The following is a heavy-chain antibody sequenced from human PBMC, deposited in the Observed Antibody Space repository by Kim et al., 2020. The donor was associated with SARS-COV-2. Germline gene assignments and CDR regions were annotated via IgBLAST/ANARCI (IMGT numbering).Heavy chain of an antibody. Sequence: PSRESRVTISVDTSKNQFSLKRSSVTAADTAVYYCARGVPRGEGSGLIKLWGQGTLGTVSS. CDR3: ARGVPRGEGSGLIKL. J-gene: IGHJ1*01. D-gene: IGHD3-10*01. V-gene: IGHV4-59*09.